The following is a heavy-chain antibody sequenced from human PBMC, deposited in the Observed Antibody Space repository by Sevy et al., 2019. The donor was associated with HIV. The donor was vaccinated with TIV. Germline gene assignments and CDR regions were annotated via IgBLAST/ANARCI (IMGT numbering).Heavy chain of an antibody. V-gene: IGHV3-11*01. Sequence: GGSLRLSCAASGFTFSDYYMSWIRQAPGKGLEWLSYISGSDSTIYYADSVKGRFTISRDNSKNSLYLQMNSLRAEDTAVYYCARDHVKDGDLGDYYYYAMDVWGQRTTVTDSS. CDR1: GFTFSDYY. D-gene: IGHD4-17*01. J-gene: IGHJ6*02. CDR2: ISGSDSTI. CDR3: ARDHVKDGDLGDYYYYAMDV.